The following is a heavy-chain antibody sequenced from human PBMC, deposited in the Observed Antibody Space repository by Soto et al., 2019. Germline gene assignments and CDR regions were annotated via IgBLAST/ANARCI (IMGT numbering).Heavy chain of an antibody. V-gene: IGHV4-61*01. CDR1: GGSVSSGSYY. Sequence: PSETLSLTCTVSGGSVSSGSYYWSWIRQPPGEGLEWIGYIYYSGSTSYNPSLKSRVTMSVDTSKNQFSLKLNSVTTADMALYYCARTGFCGGDACYPNWFAPWGQGTPVTVS. CDR2: IYYSGST. J-gene: IGHJ5*02. D-gene: IGHD2-15*01. CDR3: ARTGFCGGDACYPNWFAP.